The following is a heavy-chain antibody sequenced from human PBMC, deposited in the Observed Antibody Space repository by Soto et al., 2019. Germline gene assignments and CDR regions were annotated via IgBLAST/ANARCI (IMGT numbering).Heavy chain of an antibody. CDR3: ARDLNTEGLGDAFDI. CDR2: IYSGGST. V-gene: IGHV3-66*01. Sequence: PGGSLRLSCAASGFTVSSNYMSWVRQAPGKGLEWVSVIYSGGSTYYADSVKGRFTISRDNSKNTLYLQMNSLRAEDTAVYYCARDLNTEGLGDAFDIWGQGTMVTVSS. J-gene: IGHJ3*02. D-gene: IGHD3-9*01. CDR1: GFTVSSNY.